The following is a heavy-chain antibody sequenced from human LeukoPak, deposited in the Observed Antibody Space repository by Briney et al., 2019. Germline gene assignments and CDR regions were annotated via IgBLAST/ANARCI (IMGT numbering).Heavy chain of an antibody. D-gene: IGHD2-15*01. V-gene: IGHV3-48*03. CDR2: ISGSGSTK. J-gene: IGHJ6*02. CDR3: ARETDIVVVVAVPSYYYYGMDV. Sequence: GGSLRLSCATSGFTFSSYEMNWVRQAPGKGLEWVSYISGSGSTKYYADSVEGRFTISRDNTRNSLSLQMNSLRAEDTAVYYCARETDIVVVVAVPSYYYYGMDVWGQGTTVTVSS. CDR1: GFTFSSYE.